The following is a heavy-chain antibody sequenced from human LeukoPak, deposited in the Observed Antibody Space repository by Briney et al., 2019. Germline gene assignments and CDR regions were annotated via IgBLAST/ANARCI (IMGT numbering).Heavy chain of an antibody. CDR2: IYYSGST. J-gene: IGHJ4*02. CDR3: ARETYYDSSGYYIIDY. D-gene: IGHD3-22*01. CDR1: GGSISSGDYY. V-gene: IGHV4-30-4*08. Sequence: SETLSLTCTVSGGSISSGDYYWSWIRQPPGKGLEWIGYIYYSGSTYYNPSLKSRVTISVDTSKNPFSLKLSSVTAADTAVYYCARETYYDSSGYYIIDYWGQGTLVTVSS.